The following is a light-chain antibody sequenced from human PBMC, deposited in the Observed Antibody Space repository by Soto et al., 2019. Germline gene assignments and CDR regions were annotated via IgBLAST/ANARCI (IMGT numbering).Light chain of an antibody. CDR3: QQSYSTPIT. CDR2: AAS. J-gene: IGKJ5*01. Sequence: DIQMTQSPSSLSASVGDRVTITCRASQSISNYLNWYQQKPGKAPKVLIYAASTLQSGVPSRFSGIGSGTDFTLTISSLQPEDFATYYCQQSYSTPITFGQGTRLEIK. CDR1: QSISNY. V-gene: IGKV1-39*01.